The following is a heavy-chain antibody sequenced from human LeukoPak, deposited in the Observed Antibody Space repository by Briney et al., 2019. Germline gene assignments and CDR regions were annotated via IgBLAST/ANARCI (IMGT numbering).Heavy chain of an antibody. D-gene: IGHD3-22*01. CDR1: GFTFSSYA. CDR2: ISYDGSNK. J-gene: IGHJ4*02. Sequence: GRSLRLSCAASGFTFSSYAMHWVCQAPGKGLEWVAVISYDGSNKYYADSVKGRFTISRDNSKNTLYLQMNSLRAEDTTVHYCAREGRYYYDSSGYYFQGYFDYWGQGTLVTVSS. V-gene: IGHV3-30-3*01. CDR3: AREGRYYYDSSGYYFQGYFDY.